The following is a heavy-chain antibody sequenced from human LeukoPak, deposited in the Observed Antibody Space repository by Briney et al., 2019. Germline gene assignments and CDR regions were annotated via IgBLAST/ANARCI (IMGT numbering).Heavy chain of an antibody. CDR2: IYTSGST. Sequence: SETLSLTCTVSGGSISSYYWSWIRQPAGKGLEWIGRIYTSGSTNYNPSLKSRVTMSVDTSKKQFSLKLSSVTAADTAVYYCAREPFITVAAKGYYFDYWGQGTLVTVSS. V-gene: IGHV4-4*07. CDR3: AREPFITVAAKGYYFDY. J-gene: IGHJ4*02. D-gene: IGHD6-19*01. CDR1: GGSISSYY.